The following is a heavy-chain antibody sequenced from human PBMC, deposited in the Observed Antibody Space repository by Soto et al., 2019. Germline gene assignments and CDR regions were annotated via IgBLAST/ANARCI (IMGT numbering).Heavy chain of an antibody. CDR3: ARERIAAAGTPYNWFDP. V-gene: IGHV1-69*01. CDR2: IIPIFGTA. Sequence: QVQLVQSGAEVKKPGSSVKVSCNASGVTFSSYAISWLRQAPGQGLEWLGGIIPIFGTANYAQKFQGRVTITADESTSTAYMELSSLRSEDTAVYYCARERIAAAGTPYNWFDPWGQGTLVTVSS. J-gene: IGHJ5*02. CDR1: GVTFSSYA. D-gene: IGHD6-13*01.